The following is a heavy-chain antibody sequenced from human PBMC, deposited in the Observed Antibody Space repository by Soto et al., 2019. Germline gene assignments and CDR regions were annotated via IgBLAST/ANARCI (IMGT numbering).Heavy chain of an antibody. CDR2: ISYDGSNK. D-gene: IGHD3-22*01. V-gene: IGHV3-30-3*01. J-gene: IGHJ3*02. Sequence: PGGSLRLSCAASGFTFSSYAMHWVRQAPGKGLEWVAVISYDGSNKYYADSVKGRFTISRDNSKNTLYLQMNSLRAEDTAVYYCARGPVRFAYYYDSSGPGDAFDIWGQGTMVTVSS. CDR1: GFTFSSYA. CDR3: ARGPVRFAYYYDSSGPGDAFDI.